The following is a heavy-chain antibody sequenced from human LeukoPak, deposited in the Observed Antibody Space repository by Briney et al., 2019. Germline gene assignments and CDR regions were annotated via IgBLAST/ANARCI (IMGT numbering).Heavy chain of an antibody. Sequence: SETLSLTCTVSGGSISSYYWSWIRQPPGKGLEWIGYIYYSGSTNYNPSLKSRVTISVDTSKNQFSLKLSSVTAADTAVYYCARPTDYYESSGYPKHDVFDIWGQGTMVTVSS. V-gene: IGHV4-59*01. CDR3: ARPTDYYESSGYPKHDVFDI. J-gene: IGHJ3*02. CDR2: IYYSGST. CDR1: GGSISSYY. D-gene: IGHD3-22*01.